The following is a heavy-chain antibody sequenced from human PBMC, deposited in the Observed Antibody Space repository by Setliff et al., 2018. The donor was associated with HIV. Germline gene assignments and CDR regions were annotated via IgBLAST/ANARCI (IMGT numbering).Heavy chain of an antibody. Sequence: SVKVSCKASGYIFTGYYIHWVRQAPGQGLEWMGRNIPMFGTVSYAQKFQGRVTITTDESTSTAYMDLSSLRYEDTAIYYCARGEVIIDSYYYMNVWGKGTTVTVSS. V-gene: IGHV1-69*05. CDR1: GYIFTGYY. CDR3: ARGEVIIDSYYYMNV. J-gene: IGHJ6*03. CDR2: NIPMFGTV.